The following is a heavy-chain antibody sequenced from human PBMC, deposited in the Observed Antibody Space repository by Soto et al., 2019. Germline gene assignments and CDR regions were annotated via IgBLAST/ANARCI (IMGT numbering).Heavy chain of an antibody. CDR2: ISSSSSYI. J-gene: IGHJ5*02. Sequence: EVQLVESGGGLVKPGGSLRLSCAASGFTFSSYSMNWVRQAPGKGLEWVSSISSSSSYIYYADSVKGRFTISRDSAKNSLYLQMNSLRAEDTAVYYCARGRPKGGNWFDPWGQGTLVTVSS. CDR1: GFTFSSYS. D-gene: IGHD3-16*01. CDR3: ARGRPKGGNWFDP. V-gene: IGHV3-21*01.